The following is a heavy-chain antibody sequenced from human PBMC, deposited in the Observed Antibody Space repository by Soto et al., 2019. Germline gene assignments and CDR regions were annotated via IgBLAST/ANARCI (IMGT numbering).Heavy chain of an antibody. CDR3: ARPPYPGCINAVCYPLGY. Sequence: QVQLVQSGAEVKKPGASVKISCKASGYTFTSYYMHWVRQAPGQGLEWMGIINPSGGSTNYAQKLQGRVAMTRDTSTSTVYIELNSLRSEDTAVYYCARPPYPGCINAVCYPLGYWGQWTLVSVSP. V-gene: IGHV1-46*01. J-gene: IGHJ4*02. CDR1: GYTFTSYY. CDR2: INPSGGST. D-gene: IGHD2-8*01.